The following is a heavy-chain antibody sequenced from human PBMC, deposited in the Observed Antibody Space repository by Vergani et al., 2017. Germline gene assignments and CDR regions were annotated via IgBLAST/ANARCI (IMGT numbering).Heavy chain of an antibody. CDR1: GGSFTSYH. D-gene: IGHD4-11*01. V-gene: IGHV4-34*01. J-gene: IGHJ6*03. CDR3: ARVNTATSGHLYYYYYMDV. CDR2: IDHTGRP. Sequence: QVQLQQWGGGLLKPSETLSLTCVVNGGSFTSYHWTWIRQSPGEGLEWVGDIDHTGRPNYNPSRNSRLTMSVDKYRNQFSLTLNSVTATDTEIYFCARVNTATSGHLYYYYYMDVWGQGTAVTVS.